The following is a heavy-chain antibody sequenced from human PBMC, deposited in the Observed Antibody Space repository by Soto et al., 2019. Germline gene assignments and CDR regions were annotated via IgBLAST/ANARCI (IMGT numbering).Heavy chain of an antibody. CDR3: ARDARPTIFGVGPYYYYGMDV. Sequence: SDTLSLTCTVSGGSVSSGSYYWRWIRQPPGKGLEWIGYIYYSGSTNYNPSLKSRVTISVDTSKNQFSLKLSSVTAADTAVYYCARDARPTIFGVGPYYYYGMDVWGQGTTVTVSS. V-gene: IGHV4-61*01. CDR2: IYYSGST. J-gene: IGHJ6*02. D-gene: IGHD3-3*01. CDR1: GGSVSSGSYY.